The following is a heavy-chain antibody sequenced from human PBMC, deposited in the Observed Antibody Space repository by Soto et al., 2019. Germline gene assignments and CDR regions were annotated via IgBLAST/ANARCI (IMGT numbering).Heavy chain of an antibody. Sequence: QVQLVESGGGLVKPGGSLRLSCAASGFTFSDYYMSWIRQAPGKGLEWVSYISSSSSDTNYADSVKGRFTISRDNAKNSLYLTMNSLRAEVTAVYYCARSLDPGDYVFDYWGQGTLVTVSS. D-gene: IGHD4-17*01. CDR1: GFTFSDYY. CDR3: ARSLDPGDYVFDY. J-gene: IGHJ4*02. V-gene: IGHV3-11*06. CDR2: ISSSSSDT.